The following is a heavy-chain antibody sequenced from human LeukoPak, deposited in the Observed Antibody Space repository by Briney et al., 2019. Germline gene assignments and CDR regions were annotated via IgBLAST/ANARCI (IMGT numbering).Heavy chain of an antibody. J-gene: IGHJ6*02. CDR2: IYYSGST. Sequence: KPSETLSLTCTVSGGSISSGDYYWSWIRQPPGKGLEWIGYIYYSGSTYYNPSLKSRVTISVDTSKNQFSLKLSSVTAADTAVYYCARDWHYGSGSSGMDVWGQGTTVTVSS. D-gene: IGHD3-10*01. V-gene: IGHV4-30-4*01. CDR1: GGSISSGDYY. CDR3: ARDWHYGSGSSGMDV.